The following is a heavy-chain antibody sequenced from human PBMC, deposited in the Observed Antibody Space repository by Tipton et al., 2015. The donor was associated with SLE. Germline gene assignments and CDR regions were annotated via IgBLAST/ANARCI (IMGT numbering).Heavy chain of an antibody. CDR2: VWYDGTSE. J-gene: IGHJ3*02. D-gene: IGHD3-3*01. CDR3: ARDRDLWSGNDAFDI. V-gene: IGHV3-33*08. CDR1: GFTFSSYD. Sequence: SLRLSCAASGFTFSSYDIHWVRQAPGKGLEWVAVVWYDGTSEYYADSVKGRFTISRDNSENTLSLQMNSLRVEDTAVYYCARDRDLWSGNDAFDIWGQGTMVTVSS.